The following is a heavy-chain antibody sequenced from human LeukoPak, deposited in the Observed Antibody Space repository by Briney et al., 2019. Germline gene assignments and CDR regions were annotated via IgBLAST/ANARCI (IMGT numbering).Heavy chain of an antibody. V-gene: IGHV4-59*01. CDR3: ARVHYYDSSGSFDY. CDR1: GGSINTYY. J-gene: IGHJ4*02. CDR2: IYYSGST. Sequence: SETLSLTCSVSGGSINTYYWSWVRQPPGKGLEWIGYIYYSGSTNYNPSLKSRVTISVDTSKNEFSLKLSSVTTADTAAYYCARVHYYDSSGSFDYWGQGTLVTVSS. D-gene: IGHD3-22*01.